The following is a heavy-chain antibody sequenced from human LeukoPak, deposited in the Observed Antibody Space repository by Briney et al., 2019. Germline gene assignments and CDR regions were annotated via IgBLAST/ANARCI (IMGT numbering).Heavy chain of an antibody. CDR2: IYYSGST. J-gene: IGHJ4*02. Sequence: NPSETLSLTCTVSGGSLSSYYGSWIRQPPGKGLEWIGYIYYSGSTNYNPSLKSRVTISVDTSKNQFSLKLSSVTAADTAVYYCARGYSSSWYYWGQGTLVTVSS. CDR3: ARGYSSSWYY. D-gene: IGHD6-13*01. CDR1: GGSLSSYY. V-gene: IGHV4-59*08.